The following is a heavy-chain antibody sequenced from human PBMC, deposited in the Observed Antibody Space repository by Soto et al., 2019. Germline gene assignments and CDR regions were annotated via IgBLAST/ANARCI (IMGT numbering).Heavy chain of an antibody. V-gene: IGHV2-5*02. Sequence: QITLKESGPTQVKPTQTLTLTCSFSGFSLNTDGEGVGWVRQPPGEALEWLALIYWDDDERYRLSLKTRLTITKDPSKNQVVLIMTNMDPVDTATYYCAHSRNLITEDAQVGDFDYWGQGTLVTVSS. D-gene: IGHD3-10*01. J-gene: IGHJ4*02. CDR3: AHSRNLITEDAQVGDFDY. CDR1: GFSLNTDGEG. CDR2: IYWDDDE.